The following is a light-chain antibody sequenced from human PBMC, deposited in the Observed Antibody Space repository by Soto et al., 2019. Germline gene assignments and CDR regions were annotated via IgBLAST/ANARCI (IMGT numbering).Light chain of an antibody. Sequence: DIQMTQSPSSLSASVGDRVTITCQASQDISKSLNWYQHKPGKAPNLLIYDVSILETGVPSRFSGSGSGTHFIFTITSLQPEDIATYYCQQYDNLPLTFGGGTRVDIK. J-gene: IGKJ4*01. CDR3: QQYDNLPLT. V-gene: IGKV1-33*01. CDR2: DVS. CDR1: QDISKS.